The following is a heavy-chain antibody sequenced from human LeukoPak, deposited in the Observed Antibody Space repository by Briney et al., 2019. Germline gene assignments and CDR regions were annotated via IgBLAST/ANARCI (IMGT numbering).Heavy chain of an antibody. D-gene: IGHD2-21*01. CDR1: GGSISSADYY. Sequence: PSETLSLTCTVSGGSISSADYYWSWIRQPPGKGLEWIGSIYYSGSTYYNPSLKSRVTISVDTSKNQFSLKLSFVTAADTAVYYCARDVVYLLRAAFDIWGQGTMVTVSS. CDR3: ARDVVYLLRAAFDI. J-gene: IGHJ3*02. CDR2: IYYSGST. V-gene: IGHV4-30-4*01.